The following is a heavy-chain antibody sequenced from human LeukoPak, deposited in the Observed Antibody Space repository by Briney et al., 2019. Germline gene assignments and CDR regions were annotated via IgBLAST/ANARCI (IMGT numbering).Heavy chain of an antibody. CDR2: IYTSGST. CDR3: ARDGYYDISTGYYYYYMDV. Sequence: SQTLSLTCTVSGGSISSGSYYWSWIRQPAGKGLEWIGRIYTSGSTNYNPSLKSRVTISVDTSKNQFSLKLSSVTAADTAVYYCARDGYYDISTGYYYYYMDVWDKGTTVTVSS. J-gene: IGHJ6*03. CDR1: GGSISSGSYY. D-gene: IGHD3-9*01. V-gene: IGHV4-61*02.